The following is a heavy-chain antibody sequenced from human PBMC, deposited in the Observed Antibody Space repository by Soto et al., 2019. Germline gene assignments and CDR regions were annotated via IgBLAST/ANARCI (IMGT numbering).Heavy chain of an antibody. V-gene: IGHV4-39*01. CDR2: IYYSGST. CDR3: ARRAYYGDYVGGTYYFDY. CDR1: GGSISSSSYY. J-gene: IGHJ4*02. Sequence: SETLSLTCTVSGGSISSSSYYWGWIRQPPGKGLEWIGSIYYSGSTYYNPSLKSRVTISVDTSKNQFSLKLSSVTAADTAVYYCARRAYYGDYVGGTYYFDYWGQGTLVTVYS. D-gene: IGHD4-17*01.